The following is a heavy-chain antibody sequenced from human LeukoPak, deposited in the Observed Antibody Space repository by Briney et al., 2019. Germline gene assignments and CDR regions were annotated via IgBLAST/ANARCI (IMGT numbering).Heavy chain of an antibody. D-gene: IGHD5-12*01. Sequence: SGTLSLTCAVSGGSISSSNWWSWVRQPPGKGLEWIGEIYHSGSTNYNPSLKSRVTISVDKSKNQFSLKLSSVTAADTAVYYCARDGDVDIVATIGGLNGFDIWGQGTMVTVSS. CDR1: GGSISSSNW. V-gene: IGHV4-4*02. CDR3: ARDGDVDIVATIGGLNGFDI. CDR2: IYHSGST. J-gene: IGHJ3*02.